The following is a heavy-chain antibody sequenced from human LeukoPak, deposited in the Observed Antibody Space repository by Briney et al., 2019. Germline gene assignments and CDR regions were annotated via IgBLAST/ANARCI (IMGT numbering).Heavy chain of an antibody. Sequence: WASVKVSCKASGYTFTGYYMHWVRQAPGQGLEWMGWINPNSGGTNYAQKFQGRVTMTRDTSISTAYMELSRLRSDDTAVYYCARDFRIAAAPLGYWGQGTLVTVSS. CDR2: INPNSGGT. D-gene: IGHD6-13*01. J-gene: IGHJ4*02. CDR3: ARDFRIAAAPLGY. CDR1: GYTFTGYY. V-gene: IGHV1-2*02.